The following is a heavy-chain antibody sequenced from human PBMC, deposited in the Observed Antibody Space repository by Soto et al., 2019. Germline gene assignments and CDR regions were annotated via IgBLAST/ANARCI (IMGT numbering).Heavy chain of an antibody. CDR3: AGEVDTAFSPHRKRAFDI. CDR1: GGTFSSYA. V-gene: IGHV1-69*12. Sequence: QVQLVQSGAEVKKPGSSVKVSCKASGGTFSSYAISWVRQAPGQGLEWMGGIIPIFGTANYAQKFQGRVTITADESTSTAYMELSSLRSEDTAVYYCAGEVDTAFSPHRKRAFDIWGQGTMVTVSS. J-gene: IGHJ3*02. CDR2: IIPIFGTA. D-gene: IGHD5-18*01.